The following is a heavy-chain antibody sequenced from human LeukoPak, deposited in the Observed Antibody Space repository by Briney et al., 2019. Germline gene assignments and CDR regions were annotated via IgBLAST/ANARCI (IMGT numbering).Heavy chain of an antibody. Sequence: ASVKVSCKASGYTFTSYGISWVRQAPGQGLEWMGWISAYNGNTNYAQKLQGGVTMTTDTSTSTAYMELRSLRSDDTAVYYCARVPYDSSGYYFHYFDYWGQGTLVTVSS. CDR2: ISAYNGNT. J-gene: IGHJ4*02. V-gene: IGHV1-18*01. CDR3: ARVPYDSSGYYFHYFDY. D-gene: IGHD3-22*01. CDR1: GYTFTSYG.